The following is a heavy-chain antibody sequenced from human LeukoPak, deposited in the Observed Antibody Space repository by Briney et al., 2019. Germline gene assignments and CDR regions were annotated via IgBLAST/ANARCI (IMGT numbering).Heavy chain of an antibody. Sequence: SVKVSFKASGGTFSSYAISWVRQAPGQGLEWMGGIIPIFGTANYAQKFQGRVTITADESTSTVYMELSSLRSEDTAVYYCARDPKYHYDFWSGYFANYNWFDPWGQGTLVTVSS. J-gene: IGHJ5*02. V-gene: IGHV1-69*01. CDR3: ARDPKYHYDFWSGYFANYNWFDP. CDR1: GGTFSSYA. D-gene: IGHD3-3*01. CDR2: IIPIFGTA.